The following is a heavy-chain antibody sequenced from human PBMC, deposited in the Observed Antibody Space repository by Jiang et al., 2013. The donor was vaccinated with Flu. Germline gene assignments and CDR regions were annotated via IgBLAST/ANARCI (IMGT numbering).Heavy chain of an antibody. V-gene: IGHV4-59*13. CDR3: ARDYYDFWSGYYGARAFDI. J-gene: IGHJ3*02. Sequence: LLKPSETLSLTCTVSGGSISSYYWSWIRQPPGKGLEWIGYIYYSGSTNYNPSLKSRVTISVDTSKNQFSLKLSSVTAADTAVYYCARDYYDFWSGYYGARAFDIWGQGTMVTVSS. CDR2: IYYSGST. CDR1: GGSISSYY. D-gene: IGHD3-3*01.